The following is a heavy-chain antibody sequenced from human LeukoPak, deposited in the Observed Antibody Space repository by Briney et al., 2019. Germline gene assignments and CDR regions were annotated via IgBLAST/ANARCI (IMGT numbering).Heavy chain of an antibody. Sequence: GGSLRLSCAASGFTFSSYGMHWVRQAPGKGLEWVAVILYDGINKYYADSVKGRFTISRDNSKNTLYLQMNSLRAEDTAVYYCAKVILGGYYDSSGYYEDYWGQGTLVAVSS. CDR2: ILYDGINK. V-gene: IGHV3-30*18. CDR3: AKVILGGYYDSSGYYEDY. CDR1: GFTFSSYG. D-gene: IGHD3-22*01. J-gene: IGHJ4*02.